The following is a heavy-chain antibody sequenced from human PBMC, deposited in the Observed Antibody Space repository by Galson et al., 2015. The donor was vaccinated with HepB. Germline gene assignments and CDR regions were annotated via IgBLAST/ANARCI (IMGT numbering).Heavy chain of an antibody. J-gene: IGHJ4*02. Sequence: SLRLSCAASGFTFSSYAMHWVRQAPGKGLEWVAVISYDGSNKYYADSVKGRFTISRDNSKNTLYLQMNSLRAEDTAVYYCARDRGLYSYGYIGYWGQGTLVTVSS. V-gene: IGHV3-30*04. D-gene: IGHD5-18*01. CDR2: ISYDGSNK. CDR1: GFTFSSYA. CDR3: ARDRGLYSYGYIGY.